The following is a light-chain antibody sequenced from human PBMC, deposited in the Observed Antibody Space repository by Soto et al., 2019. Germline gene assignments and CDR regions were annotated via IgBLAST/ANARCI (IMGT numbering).Light chain of an antibody. J-gene: IGKJ1*01. CDR1: QSISSY. Sequence: DIQMTQSPSSLSASVGDRVTITCRASQSISSYLNWYQQKPGKAPKLLIYAASSLQSGVPSRFRGSGSGTDFTLTISSLQPEDFATYYCQQSYSTPQAWTFGQGTKVEIK. CDR2: AAS. V-gene: IGKV1-39*01. CDR3: QQSYSTPQAWT.